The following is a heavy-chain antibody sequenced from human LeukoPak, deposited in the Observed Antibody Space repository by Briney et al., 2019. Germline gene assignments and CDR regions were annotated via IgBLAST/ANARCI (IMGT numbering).Heavy chain of an antibody. J-gene: IGHJ4*02. Sequence: GGSRRLSCAASGFTFSTQGMHWGRQAPGKGLEWVAVISYDGSKKYYADSVKGRFTISRDNSKNTLLLQMNSLRSEDTAVYYCAAGGDPLNAWGQGTLVTVSS. CDR1: GFTFSTQG. CDR2: ISYDGSKK. CDR3: AAGGDPLNA. D-gene: IGHD3-16*01. V-gene: IGHV3-30*03.